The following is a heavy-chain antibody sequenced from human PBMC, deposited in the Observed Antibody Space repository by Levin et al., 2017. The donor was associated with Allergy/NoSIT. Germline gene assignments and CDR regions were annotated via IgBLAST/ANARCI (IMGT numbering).Heavy chain of an antibody. V-gene: IGHV3-21*01. CDR2: TSSSSYI. D-gene: IGHD3-3*01. J-gene: IGHJ4*02. CDR1: GFTFSSYS. Sequence: PGGSLRLSCAASGFTFSSYSMNWVRQAPGKGLEWVSSTSSSSYIYYADPVKGRFTISRDNAKNSLYLQMNSLRAEDTAVYYCARNYYDFWSGYYTEFDYWGQGTLVTVSS. CDR3: ARNYYDFWSGYYTEFDY.